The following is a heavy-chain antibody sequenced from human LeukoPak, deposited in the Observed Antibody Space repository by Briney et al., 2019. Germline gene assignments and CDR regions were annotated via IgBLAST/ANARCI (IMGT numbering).Heavy chain of an antibody. CDR3: ARVVPPLYFFDY. CDR1: GFTISSSW. J-gene: IGHJ4*02. CDR2: IKHDGSEK. D-gene: IGHD3-10*01. V-gene: IGHV3-7*01. Sequence: PGGTLRLSCAASGFTISSSWMSWVRQAPATGLEPVANIKHDGSEKYYVDSVKGRLTISRDNAKNSLYLQMNSLRAEDTAVYYCARVVPPLYFFDYWGQGTLVTVSS.